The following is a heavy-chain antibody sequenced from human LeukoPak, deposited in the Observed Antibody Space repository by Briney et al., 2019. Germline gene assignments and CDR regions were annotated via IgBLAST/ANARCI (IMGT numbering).Heavy chain of an antibody. CDR3: ARQGGRWAFFDY. D-gene: IGHD6-19*01. V-gene: IGHV5-51*01. J-gene: IGHJ4*02. Sequence: GGSLKISCTGSGYSFTTYWIGWVRQMPGKGLEWMGIIYPDDSDTKYSPSFQGQVTISADKSISTAYLQWSSLKASDTAMYYCARQGGRWAFFDYWGQGTLVTVSS. CDR1: GYSFTTYW. CDR2: IYPDDSDT.